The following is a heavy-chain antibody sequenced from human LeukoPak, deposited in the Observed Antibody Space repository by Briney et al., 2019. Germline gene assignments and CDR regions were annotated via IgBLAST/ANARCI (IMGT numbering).Heavy chain of an antibody. CDR3: ARDRLGYYDSSGYQPFDY. CDR1: GCPFASYG. J-gene: IGHJ4*02. V-gene: IGHV1-18*01. CDR2: ISAYKGNT. D-gene: IGHD3-22*01. Sequence: GASVKVSCKASGCPFASYGISWVRQAPGQGLEWMGWISAYKGNTNYAQKFQGRVTMTTDTSTSTAYMELRSLRFDDTAVYYCARDRLGYYDSSGYQPFDYWGQGTLVTVSS.